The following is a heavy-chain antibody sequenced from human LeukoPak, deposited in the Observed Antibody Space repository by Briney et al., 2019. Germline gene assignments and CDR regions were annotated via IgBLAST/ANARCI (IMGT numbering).Heavy chain of an antibody. V-gene: IGHV5-51*01. CDR2: IYPGDSDT. CDR1: GYSFTSYW. D-gene: IGHD6-19*01. J-gene: IGHJ4*02. CDR3: ARRPVAGTAYDEGFDY. Sequence: GESLKISCKGSGYSFTSYWIGWVRQMPGKGLEWMGIIYPGDSDTRYSPSFQGQVTISADKSISTAYLQWSSLKASDTAMYYCARRPVAGTAYDEGFDYWGQGTLVTVSS.